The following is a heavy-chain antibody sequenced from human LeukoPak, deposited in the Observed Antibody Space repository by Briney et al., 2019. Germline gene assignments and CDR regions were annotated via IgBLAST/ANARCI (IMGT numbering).Heavy chain of an antibody. V-gene: IGHV3-64D*06. J-gene: IGHJ4*02. CDR1: GFTFSSYA. Sequence: GGTLRLSCSASGFTFSSYAMHWVRQAPGKGLEYVSAISSNGGSTYYADSVKGRFTISRDNSKNTLYLQMSSLRAEDTAVYYCVKDSTVTTFDYWGQGTLVTVSS. D-gene: IGHD4-17*01. CDR3: VKDSTVTTFDY. CDR2: ISSNGGST.